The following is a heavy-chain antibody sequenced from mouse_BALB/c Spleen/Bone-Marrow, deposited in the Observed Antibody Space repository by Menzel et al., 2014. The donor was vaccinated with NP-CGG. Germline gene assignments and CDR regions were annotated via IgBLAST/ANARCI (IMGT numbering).Heavy chain of an antibody. J-gene: IGHJ3*01. CDR1: GYTFTSYY. Sequence: VQLQQSGAELVKPGASVKLSCKASGYTFTSYYMYWVKRRPGQGLEWIGEINHSNGYTNFNEKFKSKATLTVDKSSSTAYMQLSSLTSEDSAVYYCTREGAYWGQGTLVTASA. V-gene: IGHV1S81*02. CDR3: TREGAY. CDR2: INHSNGYT.